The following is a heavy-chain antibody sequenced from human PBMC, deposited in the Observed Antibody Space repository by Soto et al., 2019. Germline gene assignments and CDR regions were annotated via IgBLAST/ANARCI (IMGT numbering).Heavy chain of an antibody. CDR2: INHSGST. J-gene: IGHJ3*02. CDR1: GGSFSGYY. Sequence: QVHLQQWGAGLLKPSETLSLTCAVFGGSFSGYYWNWIRQPPGKGLEWIGEINHSGSTNYYWSLXARVTIAVDTXXNXFXRKLNSVTAADTAVYYCARSRYYDSSGYRALDAFDIWGQGTMVTVSS. CDR3: ARSRYYDSSGYRALDAFDI. D-gene: IGHD3-22*01. V-gene: IGHV4-34*01.